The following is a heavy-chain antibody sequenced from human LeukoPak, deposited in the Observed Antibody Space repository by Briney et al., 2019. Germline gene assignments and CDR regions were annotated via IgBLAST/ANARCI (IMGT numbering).Heavy chain of an antibody. Sequence: GGSLRLSCAASGFTFSRYEMNWVRQAPGKGLEWVSYISSSGSTIYCADSVKGRFTISRDNAKNSLYLQMNSLRAEDTAVYYCARDQSYYDILRDYYYYYYMDVWGKGTTVTISS. CDR3: ARDQSYYDILRDYYYYYYMDV. D-gene: IGHD3-9*01. J-gene: IGHJ6*03. V-gene: IGHV3-48*03. CDR2: ISSSGSTI. CDR1: GFTFSRYE.